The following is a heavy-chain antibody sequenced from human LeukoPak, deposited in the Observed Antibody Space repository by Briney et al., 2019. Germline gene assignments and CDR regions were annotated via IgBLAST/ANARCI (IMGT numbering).Heavy chain of an antibody. CDR2: VSVEGIGR. Sequence: GGSLRLSCAASGFTFSSYTFYWFRQAPGKGLEWVASVSVEGIGRYFPGSVEGRFAISRDDSKKSVFLQMSNLRPGDTAVYFCATVTKVDFDYWGQGTLVTVSS. J-gene: IGHJ4*02. CDR3: ATVTKVDFDY. V-gene: IGHV3-30*09. D-gene: IGHD4-11*01. CDR1: GFTFSSYT.